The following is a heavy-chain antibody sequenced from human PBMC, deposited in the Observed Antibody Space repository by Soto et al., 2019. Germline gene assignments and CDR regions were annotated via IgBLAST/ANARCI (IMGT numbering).Heavy chain of an antibody. D-gene: IGHD3-3*01. CDR2: ISAYNGNT. V-gene: IGHV1-18*01. CDR3: ARARGALYYDFWSCYYTEHFDY. J-gene: IGHJ4*02. CDR1: GYTFTSYG. Sequence: QVQLVQSGAEVKKPGASVKVSCKASGYTFTSYGISWVRQAPGQGLEWMGWISAYNGNTNYAQKLQGRVTMTTDTSTRLAYMERRSLRSDDTAVYYCARARGALYYDFWSCYYTEHFDYWGQGTLVTVSS.